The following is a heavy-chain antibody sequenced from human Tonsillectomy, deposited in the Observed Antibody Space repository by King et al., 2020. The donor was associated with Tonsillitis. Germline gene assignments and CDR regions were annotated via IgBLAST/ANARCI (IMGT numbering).Heavy chain of an antibody. CDR1: GFTFGSYW. CDR2: IQQDSREK. V-gene: IGHV3-7*01. J-gene: IGHJ4*02. CDR3: ARDRFTFGGIDS. D-gene: IGHD3-16*01. Sequence: VQLVESGGGVVQPGGSVRLSCVGSGFTFGSYWMNWVRQAPGKGLAWVANIQQDSREKFYADFVKGRFTISRDNARNSLYLEMPNLSAEDTALYYCARDRFTFGGIDSWGQGILVTVSS.